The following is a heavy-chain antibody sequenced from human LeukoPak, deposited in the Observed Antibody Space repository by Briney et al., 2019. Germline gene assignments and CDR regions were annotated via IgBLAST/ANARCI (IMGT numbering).Heavy chain of an antibody. CDR3: WGRVGTMQLFDY. CDR1: GGSISNYY. Sequence: SEALSLTCTVSGGSISNYYWSWIRQPPGKGLEWIGYINYSGSTNYNPSLKSRVTISVEKSKTQFSLKLSSVTAADQPVYYCWGRVGTMQLFDYWGQGTLVSVSS. J-gene: IGHJ4*02. CDR2: INYSGST. V-gene: IGHV4-59*08. D-gene: IGHD5-12*01.